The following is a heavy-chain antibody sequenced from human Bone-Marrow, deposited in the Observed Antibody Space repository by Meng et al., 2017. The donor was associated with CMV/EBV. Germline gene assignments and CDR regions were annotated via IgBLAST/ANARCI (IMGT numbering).Heavy chain of an antibody. CDR1: GFTFTNNW. J-gene: IGHJ4*02. CDR2: IKGDGSRT. CDR3: VRQFTAVESSNN. Sequence: CAASGFTFTNNWMHWVRQAPGKGLVWVSGIKGDGSRTTYADSVKGRFTISRDNAKNTLCLQMNSLRAEDTAVYYCVRQFTAVESSNNWGQGTLVTVSS. V-gene: IGHV3-74*01. D-gene: IGHD4-23*01.